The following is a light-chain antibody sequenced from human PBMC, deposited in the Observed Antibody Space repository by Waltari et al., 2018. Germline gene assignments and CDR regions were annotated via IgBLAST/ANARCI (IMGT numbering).Light chain of an antibody. V-gene: IGLV2-14*03. CDR2: DVS. CDR3: SSYTSSYTYV. CDR1: SRDVGGYNY. Sequence: QSALTQPASVSGSPGQSITISCTGTSRDVGGYNYVSWYQQHPGKAPKFMIYDVSNRPSGVSNRFSGSKSGNTASLTISGLQAEDEADYYCSSYTSSYTYVFGTGTKVTVL. J-gene: IGLJ1*01.